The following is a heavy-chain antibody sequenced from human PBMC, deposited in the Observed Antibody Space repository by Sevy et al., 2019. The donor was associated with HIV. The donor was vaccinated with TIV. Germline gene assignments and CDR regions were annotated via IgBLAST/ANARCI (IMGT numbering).Heavy chain of an antibody. J-gene: IGHJ4*02. D-gene: IGHD2-15*01. Sequence: GGSLRLSCAASGFTFDNYAMTWVRQTPGKGLEWVSTLDNSGDNTYNADSVKGRLTISRDNSKNTLYLQMDSLRAEDTAIDYCAKAGGSWNYFDYSGQGTLVTVSS. CDR1: GFTFDNYA. V-gene: IGHV3-23*01. CDR3: AKAGGSWNYFDY. CDR2: LDNSGDNT.